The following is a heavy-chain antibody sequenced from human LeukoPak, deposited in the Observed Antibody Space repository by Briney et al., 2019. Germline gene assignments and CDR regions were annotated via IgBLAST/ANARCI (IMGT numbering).Heavy chain of an antibody. V-gene: IGHV1-8*01. J-gene: IGHJ5*02. Sequence: GASVKVSCKTSGYPFTTWEINCVRQAAGQGLEWMGWVHPNGGNTAYAQKFQGRVTMTRDTSISTAYMELSGLTSDDTAVYFCARGPRNDPWGQGTLVTVSS. CDR1: GYPFTTWE. CDR3: ARGPRNDP. D-gene: IGHD1-14*01. CDR2: VHPNGGNT.